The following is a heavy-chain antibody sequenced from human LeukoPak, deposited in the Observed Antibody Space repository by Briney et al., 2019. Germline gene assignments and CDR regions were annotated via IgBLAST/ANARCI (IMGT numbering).Heavy chain of an antibody. Sequence: ASVKVSCKASGYTFTSYYMHWVRQAPGQGLEWMGIINPSGGSTSYAQKFQGRVTMTRDTSISTAYMELSRLRSDDTAVYYCARDNSVRDEAWWFYPWGQGTLVTVSS. CDR3: ARDNSVRDEAWWFYP. D-gene: IGHD5-24*01. V-gene: IGHV1-46*01. J-gene: IGHJ5*02. CDR2: INPSGGST. CDR1: GYTFTSYY.